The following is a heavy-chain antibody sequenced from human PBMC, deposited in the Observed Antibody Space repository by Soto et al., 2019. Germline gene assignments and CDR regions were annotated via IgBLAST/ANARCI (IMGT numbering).Heavy chain of an antibody. CDR2: ISAYNGNT. D-gene: IGHD3-3*01. Sequence: ASVKVSCKASGYTFTSYGISWVRQAPGQGLEWMGWISAYNGNTNYAQKLQGRVTMTTDTSTSTADMELRSLRADDTAVYYCARYYDFWSGTHYYYGMDVWGQGTTVTVSS. V-gene: IGHV1-18*01. CDR1: GYTFTSYG. CDR3: ARYYDFWSGTHYYYGMDV. J-gene: IGHJ6*02.